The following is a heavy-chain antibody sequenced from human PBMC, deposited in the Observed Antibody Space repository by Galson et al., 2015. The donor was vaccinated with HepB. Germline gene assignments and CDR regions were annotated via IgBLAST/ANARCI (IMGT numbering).Heavy chain of an antibody. Sequence: SLRLSCAASGFTFSSYAMHWVRRAPGKGLEWVAVISYDGSNKYYADSVKGRFTISRDNSKNTLYLQMNSLRAEDTAVYYCARKRPSSSWYEYYFDYWGQGTLVTVSS. CDR3: ARKRPSSSWYEYYFDY. D-gene: IGHD6-13*01. CDR1: GFTFSSYA. V-gene: IGHV3-30*04. CDR2: ISYDGSNK. J-gene: IGHJ4*02.